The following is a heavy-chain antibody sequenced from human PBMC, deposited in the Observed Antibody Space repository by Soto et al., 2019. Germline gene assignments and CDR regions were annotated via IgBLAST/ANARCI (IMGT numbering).Heavy chain of an antibody. D-gene: IGHD3-10*01. CDR3: ARAPRITMVRGVTHPFDY. CDR1: GYTFTGYY. CDR2: INPNSGGT. V-gene: IGHV1-2*04. Sequence: QVQLVQSGAEVKKPGASVKVSCKASGYTFTGYYMHWVRQAPGQGLEWMGWINPNSGGTNYAQKFQGWVTMTRDTSISTAYMELSRLRSDDTAVYYCARAPRITMVRGVTHPFDYWGQGTLVTVSS. J-gene: IGHJ4*02.